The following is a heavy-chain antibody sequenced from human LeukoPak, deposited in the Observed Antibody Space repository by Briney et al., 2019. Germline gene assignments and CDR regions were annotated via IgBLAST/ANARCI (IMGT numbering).Heavy chain of an antibody. CDR1: GYTFTSYD. CDR3: ARDWDPGIAAGGVY. Sequence: ASVKVSCKASGYTFTSYDINWVRQATGQGLEWMGWMNPNSGNTGYAQKFQGRVTMTRNISISTAYMELSSLRSEDTAVYYCARDWDPGIAAGGVYWGQGTLVTVSS. V-gene: IGHV1-8*01. J-gene: IGHJ4*02. CDR2: MNPNSGNT. D-gene: IGHD6-13*01.